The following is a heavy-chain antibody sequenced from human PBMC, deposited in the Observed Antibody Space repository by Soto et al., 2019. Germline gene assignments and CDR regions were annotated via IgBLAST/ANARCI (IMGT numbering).Heavy chain of an antibody. D-gene: IGHD6-13*01. V-gene: IGHV4-34*01. CDR3: ARGRSSSWYPYYYYGMDV. Sequence: QVQLQQWGAGLLKPSETLSLTCAVYGGSFSGYYWSWIRQPPGKGLEGIGEINHSGSTNYNPSLKSRVTISVDTSKNQFSLKLSSVTAADTAVYYCARGRSSSWYPYYYYGMDVWGQGTTVTVSS. CDR1: GGSFSGYY. J-gene: IGHJ6*02. CDR2: INHSGST.